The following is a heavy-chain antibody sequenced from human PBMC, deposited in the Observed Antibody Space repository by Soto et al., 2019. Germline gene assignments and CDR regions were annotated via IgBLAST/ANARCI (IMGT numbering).Heavy chain of an antibody. D-gene: IGHD3-22*01. CDR2: ISGNNGNT. Sequence: GASVKVSCKASGYSFTNYAFSWVRQALGQGLEWMGWISGNNGNTNYAQKFQGRVTMTTDTYTTTAYMELRSLRSDDTAVYYCARERAYSYDSSGYGDAFDIWGQGTMVTVSS. V-gene: IGHV1-18*01. CDR3: ARERAYSYDSSGYGDAFDI. J-gene: IGHJ3*02. CDR1: GYSFTNYA.